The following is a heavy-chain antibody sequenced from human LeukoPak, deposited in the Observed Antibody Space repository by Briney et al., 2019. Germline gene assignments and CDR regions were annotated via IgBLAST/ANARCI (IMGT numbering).Heavy chain of an antibody. V-gene: IGHV3-23*01. CDR3: AKGRKSYYYGMDV. Sequence: GGSLRLSCAAAGFTFSSFAMSWVRQAAGKGLEWVSGISGSGGSTYYADSVKGQFTISRDNSKNTLYLQMNSLRAEDTAVYHCAKGRKSYYYGMDVWGQGTTVTVSS. CDR1: GFTFSSFA. J-gene: IGHJ6*02. CDR2: ISGSGGST.